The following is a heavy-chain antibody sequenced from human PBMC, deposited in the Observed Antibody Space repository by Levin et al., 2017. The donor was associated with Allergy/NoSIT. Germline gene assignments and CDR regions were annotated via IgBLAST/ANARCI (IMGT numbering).Heavy chain of an antibody. CDR2: FDPEDGET. D-gene: IGHD2-2*01. CDR1: GYTLTELS. CDR3: ATGIIVVVPAYGMDV. V-gene: IGHV1-24*01. Sequence: GESLKISCKVSGYTLTELSMHWVRQAPGKGLEWMGGFDPEDGETIYAQKFQGRVTMTEDTSTDTAYMELSSLRSEDTAVYYCATGIIVVVPAYGMDVWGQGTTVTVSS. J-gene: IGHJ6*02.